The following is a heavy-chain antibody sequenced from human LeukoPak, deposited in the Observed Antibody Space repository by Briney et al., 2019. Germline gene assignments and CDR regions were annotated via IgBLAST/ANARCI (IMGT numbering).Heavy chain of an antibody. D-gene: IGHD6-19*01. J-gene: IGHJ4*02. V-gene: IGHV3-64*01. Sequence: GGSLRLSCAASEFMFSNYAMHWVRQAPGKGLEYVSAISSNGGSTYYANSVKGRFTISRDNSKNTLYLQMGSLRAEDMAVYYCARGRYSSGWYVYFFWGQGTLVTVSS. CDR2: ISSNGGST. CDR1: EFMFSNYA. CDR3: ARGRYSSGWYVYFF.